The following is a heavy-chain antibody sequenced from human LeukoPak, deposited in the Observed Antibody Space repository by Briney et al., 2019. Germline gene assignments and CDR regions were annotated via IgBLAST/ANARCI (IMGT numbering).Heavy chain of an antibody. CDR3: AREGETWGILI. CDR2: IKTDGSIT. CDR1: GFTFSSYA. Sequence: GGSLRLSCAASGFTFSSYAMSWVRQAPGKGLAWVSRIKTDGSITHYADSVKGRFTISRDNAKNTVFLQMNSLRAEDTAVYYCAREGETWGILIWGQGTMVTVSS. D-gene: IGHD3-16*01. V-gene: IGHV3-74*01. J-gene: IGHJ3*02.